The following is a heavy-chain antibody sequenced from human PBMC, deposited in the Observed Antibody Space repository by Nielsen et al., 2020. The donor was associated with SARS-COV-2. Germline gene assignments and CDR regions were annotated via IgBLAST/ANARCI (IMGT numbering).Heavy chain of an antibody. V-gene: IGHV3-48*03. D-gene: IGHD5-12*01. CDR3: ARDQATGYYYYYYGMDV. Sequence: GGSLRLSCAASGFTFSSYEMNWVRQAPGKGLEWVSYISSSGSTIYYADSVKGRFTISRDNAKNSLYLQMNSLGAEDTAVYYCARDQATGYYYYYYGMDVWGQGTTVTVSS. CDR2: ISSSGSTI. J-gene: IGHJ6*02. CDR1: GFTFSSYE.